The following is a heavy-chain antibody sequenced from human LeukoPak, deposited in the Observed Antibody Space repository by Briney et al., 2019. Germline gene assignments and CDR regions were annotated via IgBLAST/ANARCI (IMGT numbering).Heavy chain of an antibody. V-gene: IGHV4-30-2*01. J-gene: IGHJ4*02. Sequence: SQTLSLTCAVSGGSISSGGYSWSWIRQPPGKGLEWIGYIYQSGSTYYNPSLKSRVTISVDRSQTQFPLKLSSVPAADTAVYYCARAVEGIVATISYFDYWGQGTLVTVSS. CDR1: GGSISSGGYS. CDR3: ARAVEGIVATISYFDY. D-gene: IGHD5-12*01. CDR2: IYQSGST.